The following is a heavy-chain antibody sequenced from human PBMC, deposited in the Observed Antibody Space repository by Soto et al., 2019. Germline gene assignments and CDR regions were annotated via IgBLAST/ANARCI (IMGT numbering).Heavy chain of an antibody. J-gene: IGHJ4*02. D-gene: IGHD4-4*01. CDR2: IGDTGTFI. CDR3: ARDQRYLRQGYSAY. Sequence: EVQLVESGGGLVKPGGSLRLSCVGSAFIFSDHSMNWVRQAPGKGLEWVTSIGDTGTFIYYADSVKGRFTISRDNATNSLFLQMDSLRPEDTAVYYCARDQRYLRQGYSAYWGQGTLVTVSS. CDR1: AFIFSDHS. V-gene: IGHV3-21*01.